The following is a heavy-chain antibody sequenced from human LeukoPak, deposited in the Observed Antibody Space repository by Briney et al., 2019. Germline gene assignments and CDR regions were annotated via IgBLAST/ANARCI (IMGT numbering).Heavy chain of an antibody. CDR2: IYYTGSS. J-gene: IGHJ4*01. CDR3: ASRKLGNDY. CDR1: GGSVSDYY. D-gene: IGHD7-27*01. V-gene: IGHV4-59*02. Sequence: SETLSLTCTVSGGSVSDYYWSWIRQSPGKGLEWIGYIYYTGSSSYNPSLRSRVTVSADTSKNQFSLKLSSVTAADTAVYYCASRKLGNDYWGQGTLVTVSS.